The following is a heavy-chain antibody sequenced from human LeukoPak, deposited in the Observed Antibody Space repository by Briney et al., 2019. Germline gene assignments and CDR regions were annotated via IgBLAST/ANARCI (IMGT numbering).Heavy chain of an antibody. Sequence: GGSLKLSCAASGFSFSGSTIHWVRQASGKGLEWVGRIRSEAYNYATAYAASVKGRFTFSRDDSKNTAYLQMDSLITEDTAVYYCTRWVVGAATPFDCWGQGTLVTVSS. CDR3: TRWVVGAATPFDC. J-gene: IGHJ4*02. D-gene: IGHD2-15*01. CDR1: GFSFSGST. V-gene: IGHV3-73*01. CDR2: IRSEAYNYAT.